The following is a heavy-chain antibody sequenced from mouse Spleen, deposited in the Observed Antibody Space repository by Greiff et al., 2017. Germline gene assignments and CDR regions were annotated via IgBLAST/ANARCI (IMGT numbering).Heavy chain of an antibody. V-gene: IGHV1-74*01. Sequence: QVQLKQPGAELVKPGASVKVSCKASGYTFTSYWMHWVKQRPGQGLEWIGRIHPSDSDTNYNQKFKGKATLTVDKSSSTAYMQLSSLTSEDSAVYYCAMYYYGSSLYWYFDVWGAGTTVTVSS. CDR3: AMYYYGSSLYWYFDV. D-gene: IGHD1-1*01. CDR2: IHPSDSDT. CDR1: GYTFTSYW. J-gene: IGHJ1*01.